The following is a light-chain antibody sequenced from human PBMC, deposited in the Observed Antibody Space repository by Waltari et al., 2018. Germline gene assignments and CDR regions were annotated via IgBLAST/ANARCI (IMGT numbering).Light chain of an antibody. J-gene: IGKJ1*01. CDR2: GGS. Sequence: RASQSGSRALAWYQQKPGQAPRLLVFGGSSRATGIPDRFSGSGSGTDFSLTMSRVEPEDCAVYYCQHDVSVPAKFGQGTKVEI. CDR1: QSGSRA. CDR3: QHDVSVPAK. V-gene: IGKV3-20*01.